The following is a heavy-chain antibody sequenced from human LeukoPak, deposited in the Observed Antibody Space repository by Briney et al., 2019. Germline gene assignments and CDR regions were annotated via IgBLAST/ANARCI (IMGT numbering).Heavy chain of an antibody. CDR3: ARGGQGDGYSADEAFDI. V-gene: IGHV6-1*01. Sequence: SQTLSLTCAISGDSVSNNIATWNWVRQSPSRGLEWLGRTYYRSRWGNDYAISVKGRITINPDTSRNQFSLQLNSVTPEDTAVYYCARGGQGDGYSADEAFDIWGQGTMVTVSS. J-gene: IGHJ3*02. D-gene: IGHD5-24*01. CDR1: GDSVSNNIAT. CDR2: TYYRSRWGN.